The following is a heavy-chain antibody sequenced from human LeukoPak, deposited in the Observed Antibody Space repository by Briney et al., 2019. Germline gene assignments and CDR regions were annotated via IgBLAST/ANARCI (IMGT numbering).Heavy chain of an antibody. D-gene: IGHD1-26*01. CDR2: IYYSGST. J-gene: IGHJ4*02. CDR3: AREGGLVGYYFDY. CDR1: GGSISSSSYY. Sequence: PSETLSLTCTVSGGSISSSSYYWGWIRQPPGKGLEWIGSIYYSGSTYYNPSLKSRVTISVDTSKNQFSLKLSSVTAADTAVYYCAREGGLVGYYFDYWAREPWSPSPQ. V-gene: IGHV4-39*02.